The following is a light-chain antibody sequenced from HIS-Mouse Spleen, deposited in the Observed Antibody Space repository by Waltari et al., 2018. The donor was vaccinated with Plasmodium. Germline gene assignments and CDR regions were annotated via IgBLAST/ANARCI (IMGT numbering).Light chain of an antibody. J-gene: IGKJ3*01. CDR1: QSVSSN. CDR2: GAS. Sequence: EIVMTQSPATLSVSPGERATLSCRASQSVSSNLAWYQQKPGQARRLLSYGASTRATGIPARFSGSGSGTEFTLTISSLQSEDFAVYYCQQYNNWSFTFGPGTKVDIK. CDR3: QQYNNWSFT. V-gene: IGKV3-15*01.